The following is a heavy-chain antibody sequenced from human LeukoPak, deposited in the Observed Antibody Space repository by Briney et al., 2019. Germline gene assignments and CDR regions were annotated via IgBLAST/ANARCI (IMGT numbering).Heavy chain of an antibody. Sequence: MASETLSLTCAVYGGSFSGYYWSWIRQPPGKGLEWIGEINHSGSTNYNPSLKSRVTISVDTSKNQFSLKLGSVTAADTAVYYCASSIDYGDYEGDYWGQGTLVTVSS. V-gene: IGHV4-34*01. J-gene: IGHJ4*02. CDR2: INHSGST. D-gene: IGHD4-17*01. CDR3: ASSIDYGDYEGDY. CDR1: GGSFSGYY.